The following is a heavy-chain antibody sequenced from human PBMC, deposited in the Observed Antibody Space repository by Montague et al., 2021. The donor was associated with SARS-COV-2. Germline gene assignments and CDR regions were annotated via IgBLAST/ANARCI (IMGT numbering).Heavy chain of an antibody. D-gene: IGHD3-10*01. J-gene: IGHJ6*03. CDR1: GGSFSTYS. CDR2: IRHGGST. Sequence: SETLSLTCAVHGGSFSTYSWNWIRQPPGKGLEWIGEIRHGGSTNYNPSLKSRVTISADTSKNQFSLKLTSVAAADTAVYYCARLGDGVVPSPILGVGPYYSYYYMDVWGKGTTVTVS. CDR3: ARLGDGVVPSPILGVGPYYSYYYMDV. V-gene: IGHV4-34*01.